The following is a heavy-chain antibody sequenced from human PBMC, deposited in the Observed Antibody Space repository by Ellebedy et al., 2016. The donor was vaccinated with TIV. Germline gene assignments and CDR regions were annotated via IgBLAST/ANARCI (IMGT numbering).Heavy chain of an antibody. Sequence: GSLRLSCAVYGGSFSGYYWSWIRQSPGKGLEWIGEINHSGSTNYNPSLKSRVSISVDTSKNQFSLKLSSVTAADTAVYYCARQEGGSYLFSWFDPWGQGTLVTVSS. CDR1: GGSFSGYY. CDR3: ARQEGGSYLFSWFDP. V-gene: IGHV4-34*01. D-gene: IGHD1-26*01. CDR2: INHSGST. J-gene: IGHJ5*02.